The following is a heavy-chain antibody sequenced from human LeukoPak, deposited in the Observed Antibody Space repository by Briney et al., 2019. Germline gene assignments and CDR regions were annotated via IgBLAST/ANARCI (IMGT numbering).Heavy chain of an antibody. CDR3: ARDSTYYYFDY. CDR1: GFTFTTYA. V-gene: IGHV3-23*03. D-gene: IGHD1-26*01. Sequence: PGGSLRLSCAASGFTFTTYAMSWVRQAPGKGLEWVSIIYSAGTTYHYADSVKGRFTISRDTSKNTVYLQMSSLRDEDTAIYYCARDSTYYYFDYWGQGTLVTVSS. J-gene: IGHJ4*02. CDR2: IYSAGTT.